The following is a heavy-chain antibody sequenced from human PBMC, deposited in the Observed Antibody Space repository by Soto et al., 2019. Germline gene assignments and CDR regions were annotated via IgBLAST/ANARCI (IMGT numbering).Heavy chain of an antibody. D-gene: IGHD3-3*01. CDR3: ARVRVYYDFWSGYYNYLDV. CDR1: GGSISSYY. J-gene: IGHJ6*03. Sequence: SETLSLTCTVSGGSISSYYWSWIRQPPGKGLEWIGYIYYSGSTNYNPSLKSRVTISVDTSKNQFSLKLSSVTAADTAVYYCARVRVYYDFWSGYYNYLDVWGKGTTVTVSS. V-gene: IGHV4-59*01. CDR2: IYYSGST.